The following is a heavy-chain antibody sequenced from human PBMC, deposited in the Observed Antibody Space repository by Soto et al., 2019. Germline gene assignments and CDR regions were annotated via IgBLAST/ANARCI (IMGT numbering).Heavy chain of an antibody. D-gene: IGHD1-20*01. CDR2: ISYDGSKK. Sequence: QVQLAASGGGVVQPGRSLRLSCAASGFTFSSDAMHWVRQALGKGLEWVAGISYDGSKKYYADSVKGRFTISRDNSKNTLYLQMNSLRAEDTAVYYCAGAYAAITPGDYWGQGTLVTVSS. J-gene: IGHJ4*02. V-gene: IGHV3-30-3*01. CDR1: GFTFSSDA. CDR3: AGAYAAITPGDY.